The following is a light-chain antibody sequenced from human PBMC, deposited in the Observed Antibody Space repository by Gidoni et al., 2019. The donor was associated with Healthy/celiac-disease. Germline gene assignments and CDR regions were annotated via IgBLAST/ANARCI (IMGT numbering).Light chain of an antibody. CDR2: AAS. CDR3: QQLNSYPRT. J-gene: IGKJ1*01. CDR1: QGISRY. Sequence: DIQLTQSPSFPSASVGNRVTITCWTSQGISRYLAWYTQKPGKAPKLLFFAASTLQSGVPPRFSGSGSWTDFTLTISSLQPEDFATYYCQQLNSYPRTFGQGTKVEIK. V-gene: IGKV1-9*01.